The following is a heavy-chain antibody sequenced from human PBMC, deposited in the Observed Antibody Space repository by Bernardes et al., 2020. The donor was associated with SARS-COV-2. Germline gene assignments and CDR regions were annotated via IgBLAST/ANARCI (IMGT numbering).Heavy chain of an antibody. Sequence: GSLRLSCAASGFTVSSNYMSWVRQAPGKGLEWVSVIYSGGSTYYADSVKGRFTISRDNSKNTLYLQMNSLRAEDTAVYYCARDTPYGSGIFYYGMDVWGQGTTVTVSS. D-gene: IGHD3-10*01. CDR3: ARDTPYGSGIFYYGMDV. J-gene: IGHJ6*02. CDR2: IYSGGST. CDR1: GFTVSSNY. V-gene: IGHV3-66*01.